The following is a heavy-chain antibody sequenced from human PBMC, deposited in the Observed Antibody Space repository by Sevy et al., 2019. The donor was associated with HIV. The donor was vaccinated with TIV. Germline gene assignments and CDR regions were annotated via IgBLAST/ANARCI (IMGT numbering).Heavy chain of an antibody. J-gene: IGHJ6*02. Sequence: ASVKVSCKASGGTFSSYAISWVRQAPGQGLEWMGGIIPIFGTANYAQKFRGRVTITADESTSTAYMELSSLRSEDTAVYYCARDSGAYCGGDCPSLDYYYGMDVWGQGTTVTVSS. CDR2: IIPIFGTA. CDR1: GGTFSSYA. CDR3: ARDSGAYCGGDCPSLDYYYGMDV. V-gene: IGHV1-69*13. D-gene: IGHD2-21*02.